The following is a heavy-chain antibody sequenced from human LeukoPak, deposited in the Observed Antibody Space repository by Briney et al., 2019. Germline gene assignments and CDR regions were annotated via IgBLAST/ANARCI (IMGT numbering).Heavy chain of an antibody. CDR2: INPNSGGT. Sequence: ASVKVSCKASGYTFTGYYMHWVRQAPGQGPEWMGWINPNSGGTNYAQKFQGRVTMTRDTSISTAYMELSRLRSDDTAVYYCARVAGIAARKSFDIWGQGTMVTVSS. CDR1: GYTFTGYY. V-gene: IGHV1-2*02. J-gene: IGHJ3*02. CDR3: ARVAGIAARKSFDI. D-gene: IGHD6-6*01.